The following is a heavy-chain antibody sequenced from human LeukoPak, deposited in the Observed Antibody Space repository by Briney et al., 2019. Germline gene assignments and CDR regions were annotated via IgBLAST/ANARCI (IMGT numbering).Heavy chain of an antibody. D-gene: IGHD2-15*01. CDR3: ARAGSDCSGGSCYQDY. CDR1: GFTFSSYE. CDR2: ISSSGSTI. V-gene: IGHV3-48*03. J-gene: IGHJ4*02. Sequence: GGSLGLSCAASGFTFSSYEMNWVRQAPGKGLEWVSYISSSGSTIYYADSVKGRFTISRDNAKNSLYLQMNSLRAEDTAVYYCARAGSDCSGGSCYQDYWGQGTLVTVSS.